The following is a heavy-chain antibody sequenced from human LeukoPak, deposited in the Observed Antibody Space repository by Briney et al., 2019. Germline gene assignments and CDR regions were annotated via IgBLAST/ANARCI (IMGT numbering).Heavy chain of an antibody. V-gene: IGHV4-34*01. CDR1: GGSFSGYY. D-gene: IGHD3-22*01. J-gene: IGHJ4*02. CDR3: ARGGYYYDSSGYIDY. Sequence: SETLSLTCAVYGGSFSGYYWSWIRQPPGKGLEWIGEINHSGSTNYNPSLKSRVTISVDTSKNQFSLKLSSVTAADTAVYYCARGGYYYDSSGYIDYWGQGTLVTVST. CDR2: INHSGST.